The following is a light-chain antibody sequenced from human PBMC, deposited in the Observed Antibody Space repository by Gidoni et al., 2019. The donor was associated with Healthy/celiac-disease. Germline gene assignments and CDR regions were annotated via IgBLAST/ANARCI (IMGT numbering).Light chain of an antibody. Sequence: QSALTQPASVSGSPGQSITISCTGTSSDVGGYNSVSWYQQHPGKAPNLMIYEGSNRPSGVSHLFSGSQSGYPASLSISVRPAEDEADYYCSSYTSSSTLVFGGGTKLTVL. V-gene: IGLV2-14*01. CDR2: EGS. J-gene: IGLJ3*02. CDR1: SSDVGGYNS. CDR3: SSYTSSSTLV.